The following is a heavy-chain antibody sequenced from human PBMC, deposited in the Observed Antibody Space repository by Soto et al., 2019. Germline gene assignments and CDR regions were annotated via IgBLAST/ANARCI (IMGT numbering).Heavy chain of an antibody. D-gene: IGHD3-10*01. J-gene: IGHJ5*02. V-gene: IGHV5-51*01. Sequence: GESLKISCKGSGYSFTSYWIGWVRQMPGKGLEWMGIIYPGDSDTRYSPSFQGQVTISADKSISTAYLQWSSLKASDTAMYYCARHGGSLYYYGSGSYYNWFDPWGQGTLVTVSS. CDR2: IYPGDSDT. CDR1: GYSFTSYW. CDR3: ARHGGSLYYYGSGSYYNWFDP.